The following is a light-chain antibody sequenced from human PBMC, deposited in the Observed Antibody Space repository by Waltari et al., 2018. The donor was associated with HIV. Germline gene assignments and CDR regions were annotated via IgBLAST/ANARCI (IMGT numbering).Light chain of an antibody. CDR1: QSLLHNNENNL. CDR3: MQALQTPPT. Sequence: EIVMTQSPRSLPVTPGEPASISCTSSQSLLHNNENNLLDWYLQKAGQSPQLLIYLGSSRASGVPDRFSGSGSGTDFTLHISRVEADDVGLYYCMQALQTPPTFGQGTKLEIK. CDR2: LGS. J-gene: IGKJ2*01. V-gene: IGKV2-28*01.